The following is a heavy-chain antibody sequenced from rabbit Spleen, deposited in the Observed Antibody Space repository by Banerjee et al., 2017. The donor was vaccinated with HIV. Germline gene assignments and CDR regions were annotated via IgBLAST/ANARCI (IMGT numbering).Heavy chain of an antibody. J-gene: IGHJ4*02. CDR3: VRDLHGPSV. CDR1: GFPFSSSYW. D-gene: IGHD3-1*01. V-gene: IGHV1S43*01. CDR2: IKSDNGAT. Sequence: QQQLEESGGGLVKPGASLTLTCTTSGFPFSSSYWISWVRQAPGKGPEWIACIKSDNGATWYASWAKGRFTISRSTSLNTVDLKMPSLTAADTATYFCVRDLHGPSVWGPGTLVTVS.